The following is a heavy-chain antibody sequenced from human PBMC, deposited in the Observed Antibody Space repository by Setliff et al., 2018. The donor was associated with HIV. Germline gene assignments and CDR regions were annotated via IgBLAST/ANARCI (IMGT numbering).Heavy chain of an antibody. J-gene: IGHJ6*02. V-gene: IGHV4-38-2*02. D-gene: IGHD1-26*01. Sequence: SETLSLTCGVSGYSISSDYCWGWIRQPPGKGLEWIGNMCHGGNNNYYNPSLESRVTISVDTSKNQFSLKLSSVTAADTAVYYCARDARLSGSHYGMDVWGQGTTVTVSS. CDR2: MCHGGNNN. CDR3: ARDARLSGSHYGMDV. CDR1: GYSISSDYC.